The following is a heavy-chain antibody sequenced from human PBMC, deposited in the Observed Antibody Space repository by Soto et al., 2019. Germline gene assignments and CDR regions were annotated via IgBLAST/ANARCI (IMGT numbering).Heavy chain of an antibody. CDR1: GFTFSSYS. CDR2: ISSSSSYI. V-gene: IGHV3-21*01. J-gene: IGHJ4*02. Sequence: GGSLRLSCAASGFTFSSYSMNWVRQAPGKGLEWVSSISSSSSYIYYADSVKGRFTISRDNAKNSLYLQMNSLRAEDTAVYYCARDGQRGFTVDYWGQGTLVTVSS. D-gene: IGHD3-10*01. CDR3: ARDGQRGFTVDY.